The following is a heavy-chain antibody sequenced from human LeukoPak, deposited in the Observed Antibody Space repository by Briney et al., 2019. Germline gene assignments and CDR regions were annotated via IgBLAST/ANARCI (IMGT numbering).Heavy chain of an antibody. Sequence: GGSLRLSCATSGFTFSSYAMSWVRQAPGKGLEWVSAISGSGGSTYYADSVKGRLTISRDNAKNSLYLQMNSLRAEDTAVYYCARAAYSYGPRGFDYWGQGTLVTVSS. D-gene: IGHD5-18*01. CDR1: GFTFSSYA. V-gene: IGHV3-23*01. CDR2: ISGSGGST. CDR3: ARAAYSYGPRGFDY. J-gene: IGHJ4*02.